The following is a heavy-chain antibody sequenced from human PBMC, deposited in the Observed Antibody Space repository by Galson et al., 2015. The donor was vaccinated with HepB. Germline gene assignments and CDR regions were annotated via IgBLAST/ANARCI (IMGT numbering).Heavy chain of an antibody. CDR1: GFTFSSYG. Sequence: SLRLSCAASGFTFSSYGMHWVRQAPGKGLEWVAVISYDGSNKYYADSVKGRFTISRDNSKNTLYLQMNSLRAEDTAVYYCAKDPSPLVAGYFQHWGQGALVTVSS. J-gene: IGHJ1*01. CDR3: AKDPSPLVAGYFQH. CDR2: ISYDGSNK. V-gene: IGHV3-30*18. D-gene: IGHD2-15*01.